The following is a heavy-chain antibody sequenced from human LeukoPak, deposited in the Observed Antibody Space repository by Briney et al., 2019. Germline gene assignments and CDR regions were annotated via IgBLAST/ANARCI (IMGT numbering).Heavy chain of an antibody. J-gene: IGHJ4*02. V-gene: IGHV3-48*02. CDR1: GFTFSDYS. CDR3: ARDGYPGGDY. D-gene: IGHD3-22*01. Sequence: GGSLRLSCAASGFTFSDYSMDWARQAPGKGLEWASYISDTGHAIYYADSVKGRFIISRDNAKNSLYLQMNSLRDEDTAVYYCARDGYPGGDYWGQGTLVTVSS. CDR2: ISDTGHAI.